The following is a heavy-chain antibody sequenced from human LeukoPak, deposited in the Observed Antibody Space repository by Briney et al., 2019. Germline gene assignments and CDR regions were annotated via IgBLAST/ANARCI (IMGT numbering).Heavy chain of an antibody. J-gene: IGHJ5*02. V-gene: IGHV4-4*07. CDR2: IYTSGST. CDR1: GGSISSYY. CDR3: ARDLSYDFWSGYSDWFDP. Sequence: SETLSLTCTVSGGSISSYYWSWIRQPAGKGLEWIGRIYTSGSTNYNPSLKSRVTMPVDTSKNQFSLKLSSVTAADTAVYYCARDLSYDFWSGYSDWFDPWGQGTLVTVSS. D-gene: IGHD3-3*01.